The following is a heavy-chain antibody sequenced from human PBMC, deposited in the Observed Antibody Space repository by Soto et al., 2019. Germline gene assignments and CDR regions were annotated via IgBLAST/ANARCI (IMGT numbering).Heavy chain of an antibody. D-gene: IGHD5-18*01. CDR2: INPNSGGT. CDR1: GYTFTGYY. CDR3: ARDQAHGWIQLWPY. J-gene: IGHJ4*02. Sequence: ASVKVSCKASGYTFTGYYMHWVRQAPGQGLEWMGWINPNSGGTNYAQKFQGRVTMTRDTSISTAYMELSRLRSDDTAVYYCARDQAHGWIQLWPYWGQGTLVTVSS. V-gene: IGHV1-2*02.